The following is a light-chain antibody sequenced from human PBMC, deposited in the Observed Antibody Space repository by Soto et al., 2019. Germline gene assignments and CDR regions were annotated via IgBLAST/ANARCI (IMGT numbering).Light chain of an antibody. CDR2: GAS. CDR3: QQYGSSPQT. CDR1: QSVSSSY. V-gene: IGKV3-20*01. Sequence: DIVLTQSTGTLSLSPGERATLSCRASQSVSSSYLAWYQHKPGQAPRLLIYGASNRANGIPDRFSGSGSGTDFALTISRLEPEDFAVYYCQQYGSSPQTFGQGTKVDIK. J-gene: IGKJ1*01.